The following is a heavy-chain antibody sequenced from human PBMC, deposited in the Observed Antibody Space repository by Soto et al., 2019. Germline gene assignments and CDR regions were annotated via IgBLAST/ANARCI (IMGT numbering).Heavy chain of an antibody. J-gene: IGHJ4*01. CDR1: GGSVRSTQW. Sequence: SETLSHSCAVAGGSVRSTQWWTWVRQAPGKGLEWLGDIYHVGITKYNPALKSRVTMSVDKSNNQFSLIVNSVTAADTAVYYCARGALHWGQGTLVTVSS. CDR2: IYHVGIT. CDR3: ARGALH. V-gene: IGHV4-4*02.